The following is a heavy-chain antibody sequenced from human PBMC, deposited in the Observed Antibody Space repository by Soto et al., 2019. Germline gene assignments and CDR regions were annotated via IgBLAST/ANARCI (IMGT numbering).Heavy chain of an antibody. V-gene: IGHV4-31*11. CDR2: VSYSGTT. Sequence: QVQLQESGPGLVKPSQSLSLTCAVSGGSIRSGFYYWSWIRQHPAKGLEWIGSVSYSGTTKYNPSLESRLSISLGASENLFSLRLTSLTAADTASYFCARLGPGGDDGFDIWGQGTSVIVSS. CDR1: GGSIRSGFYY. CDR3: ARLGPGGDDGFDI. J-gene: IGHJ3*02. D-gene: IGHD3-10*01.